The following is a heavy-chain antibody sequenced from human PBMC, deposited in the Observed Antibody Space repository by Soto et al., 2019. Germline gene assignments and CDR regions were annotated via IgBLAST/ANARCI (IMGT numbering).Heavy chain of an antibody. CDR3: ARLVRAWIQLWLPAFDI. CDR1: GGSISSGGYY. D-gene: IGHD5-18*01. Sequence: SETLSLTCTVSGGSISSGGYYWSWIRQHPGKGLEWIGYIYYSGSTYYKPSPKSRVTISVDTSKNQFSLKLSSVTAADTAVYYCARLVRAWIQLWLPAFDIWGQGTTVNVSS. V-gene: IGHV4-31*03. J-gene: IGHJ3*02. CDR2: IYYSGST.